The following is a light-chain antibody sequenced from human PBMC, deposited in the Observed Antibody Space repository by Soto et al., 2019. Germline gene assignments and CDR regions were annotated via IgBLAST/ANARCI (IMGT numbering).Light chain of an antibody. CDR1: QSIGRW. CDR2: DAS. J-gene: IGKJ4*01. CDR3: QLYNSYSLT. Sequence: DIQMTQSPSTLSASLGDRVTITCRASQSIGRWLAWYQQKPGKAPKLLIYDASSLESGVPSRFSGSGSGAEFTLTISSLQPDDFATYSCQLYNSYSLTFGGGTKVEIK. V-gene: IGKV1-5*01.